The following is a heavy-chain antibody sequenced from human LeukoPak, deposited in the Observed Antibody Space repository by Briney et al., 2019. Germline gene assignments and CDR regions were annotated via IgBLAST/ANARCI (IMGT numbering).Heavy chain of an antibody. CDR1: GLTFSNYG. CDR3: AKDRGYFDY. J-gene: IGHJ4*02. V-gene: IGHV3-30*02. CDR2: VRYDGSDK. Sequence: GGPLRLSCAASGLTFSNYGMHWVRQAPGKGLEWVAFVRYDGSDKYYADSVKGRFTISRDNSENTLFLQMNSLRAEDTAVYYCAKDRGYFDYWGQGTLVTASS.